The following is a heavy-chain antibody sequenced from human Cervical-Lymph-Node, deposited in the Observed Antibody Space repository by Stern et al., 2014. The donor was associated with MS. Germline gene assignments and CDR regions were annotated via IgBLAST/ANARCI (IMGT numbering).Heavy chain of an antibody. Sequence: QVQLGQSGAEVKKPGASVKVSCKASGYTFTSYGISWVRQAPGQGLEWMGMISGYNGNANYAQKLQGTVTMTPDTSTSTAYMELRSLRSDDTAVYYCARGLLGSENAFDIWGQGTMVTVSS. J-gene: IGHJ3*02. CDR1: GYTFTSYG. CDR2: ISGYNGNA. D-gene: IGHD2-15*01. CDR3: ARGLLGSENAFDI. V-gene: IGHV1-18*01.